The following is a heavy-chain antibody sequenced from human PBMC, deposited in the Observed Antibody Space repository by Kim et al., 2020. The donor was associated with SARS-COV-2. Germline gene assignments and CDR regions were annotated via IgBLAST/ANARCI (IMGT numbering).Heavy chain of an antibody. Sequence: GGSLRLSCAASGFTLKSFSMTWVRQAPGKGLGWVSGISSDGVGTYYADSVKGRFTISRDNSQNTLYLQINNVRAEDTAVYYCAKKPPDGGPESWGQGTRVTVSS. CDR2: ISSDGVGT. CDR3: AKKPPDGGPES. V-gene: IGHV3-23*01. CDR1: GFTLKSFS. J-gene: IGHJ5*02. D-gene: IGHD2-15*01.